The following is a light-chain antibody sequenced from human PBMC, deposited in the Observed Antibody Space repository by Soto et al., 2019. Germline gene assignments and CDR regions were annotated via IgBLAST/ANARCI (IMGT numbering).Light chain of an antibody. CDR3: QQYGSSPPGET. Sequence: EIVLTQSPGTLSLSPGERATLSCRASQSVSSSYLAWYQQKPGQAPRLLIYGASSRATGIPDRFSSSGSGTDFTLTISRLEPEDFSVYYCQQYGSSPPGETVGQGTKVEIK. CDR1: QSVSSSY. V-gene: IGKV3-20*01. J-gene: IGKJ1*01. CDR2: GAS.